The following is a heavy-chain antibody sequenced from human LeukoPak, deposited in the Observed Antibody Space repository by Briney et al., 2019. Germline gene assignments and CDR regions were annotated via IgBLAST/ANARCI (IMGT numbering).Heavy chain of an antibody. CDR1: GGSISSGGYS. Sequence: SQTLSLTCAVSGGSISSGGYSWSWIRQPPGKGLEWIGYIYYSGSTYYNPSLKSRVTISVDTSKNQFSLKLSSVTAADTAVYYCASVRTGYSSGWYLYYYYMDVWGKGTTVTVSS. V-gene: IGHV4-30-4*07. CDR2: IYYSGST. D-gene: IGHD6-19*01. J-gene: IGHJ6*03. CDR3: ASVRTGYSSGWYLYYYYMDV.